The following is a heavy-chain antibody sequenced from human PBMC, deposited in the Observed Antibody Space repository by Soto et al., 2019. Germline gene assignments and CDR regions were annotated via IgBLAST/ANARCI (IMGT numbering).Heavy chain of an antibody. V-gene: IGHV3-33*01. CDR1: GFTFSSYG. Sequence: PGGSLRLSCAASGFTFSSYGMHWVRQAPGKGLEWVAVIWYDGSNKYYADSVKGRFTISRDNSKNTLYLQMNSLRAEDTAVYYCARDYDSSGYSSWFDPWGQGTLVTVS. J-gene: IGHJ5*02. CDR2: IWYDGSNK. CDR3: ARDYDSSGYSSWFDP. D-gene: IGHD3-22*01.